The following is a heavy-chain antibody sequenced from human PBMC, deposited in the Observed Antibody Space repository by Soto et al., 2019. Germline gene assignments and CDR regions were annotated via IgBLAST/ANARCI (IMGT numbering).Heavy chain of an antibody. D-gene: IGHD2-8*02. V-gene: IGHV1-69*02. CDR1: GGTFSTYS. Sequence: VQLVQSGAEVKKPGSSVKVSCQVSGGTFSTYSITWVRQAPGQGLEWMGRIIPIFGIADYAQKFQGRVTITADRSTNIAYMELSSLRSDDTAVYYCVRGADGVGSESAFEIWGQGTLVTVSS. J-gene: IGHJ3*02. CDR3: VRGADGVGSESAFEI. CDR2: IIPIFGIA.